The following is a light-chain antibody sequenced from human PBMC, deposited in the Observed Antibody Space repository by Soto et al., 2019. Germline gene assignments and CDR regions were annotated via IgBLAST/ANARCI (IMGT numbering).Light chain of an antibody. CDR2: GAS. Sequence: EIVMTQSPSILSVSPGEGAPLSCRASENVRTKVGWYQQKAGQAPRLLIYGASTRATEIPARVRGSRSGTDFTLTISSLEPEDAGIYYCQQSSHWPPITLGQGTRPEIK. V-gene: IGKV3-15*01. J-gene: IGKJ5*01. CDR1: ENVRTK. CDR3: QQSSHWPPIT.